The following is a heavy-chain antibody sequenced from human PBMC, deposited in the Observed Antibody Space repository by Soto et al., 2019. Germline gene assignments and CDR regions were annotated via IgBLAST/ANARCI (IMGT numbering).Heavy chain of an antibody. J-gene: IGHJ5*02. CDR2: INPNSRGT. V-gene: IGHV1-2*02. CDR1: GYTFTDYF. CDR3: ARFTLKAGNWFDP. Sequence: ASVKVSCKASGYTFTDYFIHWVRQAPGQGFEWMGWINPNSRGTNYAPKFQGRVTMTRDTSNSTAYMELRGLRSDDTAVYYCARFTLKAGNWFDPWGQGTLVTVSS.